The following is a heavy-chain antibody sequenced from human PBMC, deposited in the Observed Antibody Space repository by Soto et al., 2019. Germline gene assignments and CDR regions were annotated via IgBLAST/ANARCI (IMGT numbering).Heavy chain of an antibody. V-gene: IGHV1-69*10. Sequence: SVKVSCKASGFSFSIYGVTWVRQAPGQGLEWMGWVIANLGNTHYAQKFQGRVTITADESTSTAYMELSSLRSEDTAVYYCASIVGATTATFDFDYWGQGTLVTVSS. CDR3: ASIVGATTATFDFDY. J-gene: IGHJ4*02. D-gene: IGHD1-26*01. CDR1: GFSFSIYG. CDR2: VIANLGNT.